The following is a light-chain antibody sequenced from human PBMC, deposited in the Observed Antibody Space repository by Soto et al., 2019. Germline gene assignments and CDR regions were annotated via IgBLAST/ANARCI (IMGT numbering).Light chain of an antibody. CDR1: SSNIGAGYD. V-gene: IGLV1-40*01. J-gene: IGLJ3*02. Sequence: QSVLTQTPSVSGAPGQTVTISCTGSSSNIGAGYDAQWYQQLPGTAPKLLMYRNSNRPSGVPDRFSGSKSGTSASLAITGLQAEDEADYYCQSYDSSLNDLVFGGGTKVTVL. CDR2: RNS. CDR3: QSYDSSLNDLV.